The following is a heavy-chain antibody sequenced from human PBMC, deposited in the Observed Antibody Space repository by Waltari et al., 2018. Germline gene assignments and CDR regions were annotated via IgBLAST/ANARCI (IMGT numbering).Heavy chain of an antibody. Sequence: QVQLVESGGGVVQPGRSLRLSCAASGFTFSTYGLHWVRQAPGKGPAWVAVIWYDGSVKYYVGSVKGRFTISRDNAKNTLYLQMNGLRAEDTAVYYCARDKTGSNYYYGMDVWGQGTSVTVSS. J-gene: IGHJ6*02. V-gene: IGHV3-33*01. CDR1: GFTFSTYG. CDR3: ARDKTGSNYYYGMDV. CDR2: IWYDGSVK. D-gene: IGHD1-1*01.